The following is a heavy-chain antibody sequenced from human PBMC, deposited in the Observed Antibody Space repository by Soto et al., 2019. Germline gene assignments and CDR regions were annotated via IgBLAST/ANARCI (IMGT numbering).Heavy chain of an antibody. CDR2: IYHSGNT. Sequence: SETLSRTCTVSGDSISSGDYYWSWIRQPPGKGLEWIGFIYHSGNTYYNPSLKSRVIISVDTSKNQFSLNLSSVTAADTAVYYCARDRYCSGISCTYGMDVWGQGTTVTVSS. CDR1: GDSISSGDYY. CDR3: ARDRYCSGISCTYGMDV. V-gene: IGHV4-30-4*01. J-gene: IGHJ6*02. D-gene: IGHD2-2*01.